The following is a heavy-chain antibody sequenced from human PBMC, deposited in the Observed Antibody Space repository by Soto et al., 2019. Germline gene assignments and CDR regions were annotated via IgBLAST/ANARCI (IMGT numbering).Heavy chain of an antibody. CDR3: ARLGDSSGYYYPNYYYYYGMDV. CDR1: GYTFTGYY. Sequence: ASVKVSCKASGYTFTGYYMHWVRQAPGQGLEWMGWINPNSGGTNYAQKFQGRVTMTRDTSISTAYMELSRLRSDDTAVYHCARLGDSSGYYYPNYYYYYGMDVWGQGTTVTVSS. V-gene: IGHV1-2*02. J-gene: IGHJ6*02. D-gene: IGHD3-22*01. CDR2: INPNSGGT.